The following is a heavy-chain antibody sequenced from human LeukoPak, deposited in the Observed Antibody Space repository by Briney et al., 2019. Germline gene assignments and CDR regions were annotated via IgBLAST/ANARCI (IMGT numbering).Heavy chain of an antibody. V-gene: IGHV4-34*01. Sequence: SETLSLTCAVYGGSFSGYYWSWIRQPPGKGLEWIGEINHSGSTNYNPSLKSRVTISVDTSKNQFSLKLNSVTAADTAVYYCARVKRSTRIVVVTKEYYFDYWGRGTLVTV. CDR1: GGSFSGYY. J-gene: IGHJ4*02. D-gene: IGHD3-22*01. CDR2: INHSGST. CDR3: ARVKRSTRIVVVTKEYYFDY.